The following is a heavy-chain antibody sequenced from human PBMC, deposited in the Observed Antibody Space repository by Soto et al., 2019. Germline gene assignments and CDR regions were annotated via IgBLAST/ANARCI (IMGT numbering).Heavy chain of an antibody. J-gene: IGHJ3*02. Sequence: GGSLRLSCAASGFTFSSYEMNWVRQAPGKGLEWVSYISSSGSTIYYADSVKGRFTISRDNAKNSLYLQMNSLRAEDTAVYYCASLGVVVTDAFDIWGPGTMVTVSS. CDR3: ASLGVVVTDAFDI. CDR2: ISSSGSTI. D-gene: IGHD3-22*01. CDR1: GFTFSSYE. V-gene: IGHV3-48*03.